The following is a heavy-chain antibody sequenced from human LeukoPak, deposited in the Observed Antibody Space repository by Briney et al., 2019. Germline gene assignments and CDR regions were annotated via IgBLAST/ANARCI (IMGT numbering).Heavy chain of an antibody. V-gene: IGHV3-11*05. D-gene: IGHD2-2*02. CDR1: GFTFSDHY. Sequence: GGSLRLSCEVSGFTFSDHYMSWIRQAPGKRLEWVSYISSGSTYTNYADSVEGRFTISRDNAKNSLYLQMNSLRPEDTAVYYCARDWYCSSSICYTDRNWFDPWGQGTLVTVSS. CDR3: ARDWYCSSSICYTDRNWFDP. J-gene: IGHJ5*02. CDR2: ISSGSTYT.